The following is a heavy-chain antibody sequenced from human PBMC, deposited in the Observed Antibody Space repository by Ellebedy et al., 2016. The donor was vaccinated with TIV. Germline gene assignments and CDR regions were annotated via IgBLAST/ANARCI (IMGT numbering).Heavy chain of an antibody. J-gene: IGHJ4*02. CDR1: GYTFSNYF. CDR2: INPTSGST. Sequence: AASVKVSCKASGYTFSNYFVHWVRQAPGQGLEWMGIINPTSGSTTYAQKLQGRLTMTRDTSTSTVYMELRSLRSDDTAVYYCARARRSTSFTAHRAAGSYDYWGQGTLVTVSS. D-gene: IGHD2-2*01. CDR3: ARARRSTSFTAHRAAGSYDY. V-gene: IGHV1-46*04.